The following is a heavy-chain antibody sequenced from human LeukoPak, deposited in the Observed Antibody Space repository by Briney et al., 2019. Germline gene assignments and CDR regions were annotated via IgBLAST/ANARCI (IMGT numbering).Heavy chain of an antibody. D-gene: IGHD3-10*01. J-gene: IGHJ6*02. V-gene: IGHV3-33*01. CDR1: GFAFSSYG. CDR2: IWYDGSNK. Sequence: GGSLRLSCAASGFAFSSYGMHWVRQAPGKGLGWVAVIWYDGSNKYYADSVKGRFTISRDNSKNTLYLQMNSLRAEDTAVYYCARASYGSESPGPFYYGVDVWGQGTTVTVSS. CDR3: ARASYGSESPGPFYYGVDV.